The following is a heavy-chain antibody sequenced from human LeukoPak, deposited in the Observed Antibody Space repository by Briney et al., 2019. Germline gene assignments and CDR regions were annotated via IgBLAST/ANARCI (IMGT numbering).Heavy chain of an antibody. CDR3: AKDIGGWSSSSSYMDV. J-gene: IGHJ6*03. CDR1: GFTFSNAW. D-gene: IGHD6-6*01. V-gene: IGHV3-9*03. CDR2: ISWNSGSI. Sequence: PGGSLRLSCAASGFTFSNAWMSWVRQAPGKGLEWVSGISWNSGSIGYADSVKGRFTISRDNAKNSLYLQMNSLRAEDMALYYCAKDIGGWSSSSSYMDVWGKGTTVTVSS.